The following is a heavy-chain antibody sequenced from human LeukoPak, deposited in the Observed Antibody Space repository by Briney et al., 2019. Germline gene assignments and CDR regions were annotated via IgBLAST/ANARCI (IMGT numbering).Heavy chain of an antibody. J-gene: IGHJ4*02. V-gene: IGHV4-34*01. D-gene: IGHD6-13*01. Sequence: PSETLSLTCAVYGGSLSGYYWSWIRQPPGKGLEWTGEINHSGSTNYNPSLKSRVTISVDTSKNQFSLKLSSVTAADTAVYYCARLKQLVSRYYFDYWGQGTLVTVSS. CDR3: ARLKQLVSRYYFDY. CDR2: INHSGST. CDR1: GGSLSGYY.